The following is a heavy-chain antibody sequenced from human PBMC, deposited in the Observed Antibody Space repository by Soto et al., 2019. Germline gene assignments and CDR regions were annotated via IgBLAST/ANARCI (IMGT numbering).Heavy chain of an antibody. D-gene: IGHD1-1*01. CDR1: GFTFSAYS. CDR3: SVQRDY. Sequence: PGGSLRLSCAASGFTFSAYSMTWVRQAPGKGLEWVSTIRGRGDGSYYADSVKGRFTISRDNSRNTVYLKMNSLRDEDTAVYYGSVQRDYWGQGTMVTVSS. J-gene: IGHJ4*02. V-gene: IGHV3-23*01. CDR2: IRGRGDGS.